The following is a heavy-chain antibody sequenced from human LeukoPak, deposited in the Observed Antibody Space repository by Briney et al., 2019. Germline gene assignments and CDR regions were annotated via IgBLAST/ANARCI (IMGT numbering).Heavy chain of an antibody. CDR3: ARRSWETQERGYCSSTSCYHYMDV. CDR2: IYTSGST. D-gene: IGHD2-2*01. J-gene: IGHJ6*03. CDR1: GGSISSYY. V-gene: IGHV4-4*09. Sequence: SETLSLTCTVSGGSISSYYWSWIRQPPGKGLEWIGYIYTSGSTNYNPSLKGLVAISVDTSKNQFSLKLSSVTAADTAVYYCARRSWETQERGYCSSTSCYHYMDVWGKGTTVTVSS.